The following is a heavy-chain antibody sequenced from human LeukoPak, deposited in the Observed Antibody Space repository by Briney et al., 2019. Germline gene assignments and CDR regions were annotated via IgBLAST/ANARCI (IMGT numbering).Heavy chain of an antibody. CDR1: GFTFSTYS. V-gene: IGHV3-21*01. J-gene: IGHJ4*02. Sequence: GGSLRLSCAASGFTFSTYSMNWVRQAPGKGLEWVSYISISSSYIHYADSVNGRFTISRDNAKKSLFLQMNSLRAEDTAVYYCARAPLHLAMYHYFDYWGQGTLVTVSS. D-gene: IGHD2-2*01. CDR2: ISISSSYI. CDR3: ARAPLHLAMYHYFDY.